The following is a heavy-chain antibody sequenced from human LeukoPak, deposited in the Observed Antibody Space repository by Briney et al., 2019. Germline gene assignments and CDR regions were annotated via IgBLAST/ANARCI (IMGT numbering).Heavy chain of an antibody. CDR3: ARGALGARRYSGSDYGMDFDY. V-gene: IGHV4-59*11. CDR2: IYYSGST. Sequence: SETLSLTCTVSGGSISSHYWSWIRQPPGKGLEWIGYIYYSGSTNYNPSLKSRVTISVDTSKNQFSLKLSSVTAADTAVYYCARGALGARRYSGSDYGMDFDYWGQGTLVTVSS. J-gene: IGHJ4*02. CDR1: GGSISSHY. D-gene: IGHD1-26*01.